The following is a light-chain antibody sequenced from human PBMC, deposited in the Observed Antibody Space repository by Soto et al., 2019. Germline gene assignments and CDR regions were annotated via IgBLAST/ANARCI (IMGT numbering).Light chain of an antibody. CDR2: DAF. V-gene: IGKV3-11*01. Sequence: EIVLTQSPATLSLSTGERATLSCRASQSGGSFLAWYQQKSGKTPRLLIYDAFNRATGIPDRFSGSGSGPDFYRTISNLDHEYFAVYDCQPRGNCRGTFGPGTKVEIK. CDR1: QSGGSF. J-gene: IGKJ3*01. CDR3: QPRGNCRGT.